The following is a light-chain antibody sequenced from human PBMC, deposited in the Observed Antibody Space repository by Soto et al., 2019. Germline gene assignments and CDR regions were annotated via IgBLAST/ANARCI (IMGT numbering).Light chain of an antibody. CDR3: QQYNSYSWT. CDR1: QTISSW. CDR2: DAS. V-gene: IGKV1-5*01. Sequence: DIHMTQSPSTLSAPVGDRVTITCRASQTISSWLAWYQQKPGKAPKLLIYDASNLQSGIPSRFSGSGSGTEFTLTISSLQPDDFATYYCQQYNSYSWTFGQGTKVEV. J-gene: IGKJ1*01.